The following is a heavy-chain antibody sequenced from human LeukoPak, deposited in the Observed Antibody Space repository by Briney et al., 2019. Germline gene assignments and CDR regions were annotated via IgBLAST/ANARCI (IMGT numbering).Heavy chain of an antibody. CDR2: ISYDGSNK. CDR3: AREGDTAMTAGYYYYMDV. CDR1: GFTFSSYA. V-gene: IGHV3-30*04. D-gene: IGHD5-18*01. J-gene: IGHJ6*03. Sequence: PGGSLRLSCAASGFTFSSYAMHWVRQAPGKGLEWVAVISYDGSNKYYADSVKGRFTISRDNSKNTPYLQMNSLRAEDTAVYYCAREGDTAMTAGYYYYMDVWGKGTTVTVSS.